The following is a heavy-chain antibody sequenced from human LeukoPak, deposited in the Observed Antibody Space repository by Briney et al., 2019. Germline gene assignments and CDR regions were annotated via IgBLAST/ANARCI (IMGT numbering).Heavy chain of an antibody. V-gene: IGHV3-7*04. CDR2: IKQDGSEK. D-gene: IGHD3-16*02. CDR3: ARGDTQSKYRQFDS. CDR1: GYSISNGYY. Sequence: ETLSLTCTVSGYSISNGYYWGWIRQPPGKGLEWVANIKQDGSEKDYVDSVKGRFTISRDNAKNSLYLQMNSLRAEDTGVYYCARGDTQSKYRQFDSWGQGSLVIVSS. J-gene: IGHJ4*02.